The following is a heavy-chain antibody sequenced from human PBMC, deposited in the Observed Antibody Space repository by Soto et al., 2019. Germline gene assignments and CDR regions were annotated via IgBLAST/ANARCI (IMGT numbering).Heavy chain of an antibody. Sequence: GGSLRLSCAASGFTFSSYAMHWVRQAPGKGLEWVAVISYDGSNKYYADSVKGRFTISRDNSKNTLYLQMNSLRAEDTAVYYCASGGGLWLGELLGHWFDPWGQGT. CDR3: ASGGGLWLGELLGHWFDP. CDR1: GFTFSSYA. J-gene: IGHJ5*02. V-gene: IGHV3-30-3*01. CDR2: ISYDGSNK. D-gene: IGHD3-10*01.